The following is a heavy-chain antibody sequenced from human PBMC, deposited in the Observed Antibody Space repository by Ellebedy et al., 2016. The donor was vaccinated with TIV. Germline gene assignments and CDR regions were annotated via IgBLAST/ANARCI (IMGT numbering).Heavy chain of an antibody. D-gene: IGHD1-1*01. CDR1: GFTFSSYA. CDR2: IASYDDGNKN. V-gene: IGHV3-30*18. J-gene: IGHJ4*02. Sequence: GESLKISCAASGFTFSSYAMHWVRQAPGKGLEWVAVIASYDDGNKNYYADSVKGRFTISRDESKNTLYLQMNSLRPEDTAVYYCTKDRSYNTPYYFDYWGQGTLVTVSS. CDR3: TKDRSYNTPYYFDY.